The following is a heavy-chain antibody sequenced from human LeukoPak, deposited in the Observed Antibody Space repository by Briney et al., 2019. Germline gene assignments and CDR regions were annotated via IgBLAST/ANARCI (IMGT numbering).Heavy chain of an antibody. J-gene: IGHJ4*02. CDR3: ARRSVAGSLDY. CDR2: TKEDGGEK. D-gene: IGHD6-19*01. V-gene: IGHV3-7*01. CDR1: GFTFSTFA. Sequence: GRSLRLSCAASGFTFSTFAMIWVRQAPGKGMEWVANTKEDGGEKYYVDSVKGRFTISRDNAENSLYLQMNSLRAEDTAVYYCARRSVAGSLDYWGQGTLVTVSS.